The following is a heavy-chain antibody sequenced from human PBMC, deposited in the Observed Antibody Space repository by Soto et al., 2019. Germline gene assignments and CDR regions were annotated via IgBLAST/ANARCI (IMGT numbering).Heavy chain of an antibody. V-gene: IGHV4-59*01. CDR3: ARVGYYGSGGVGYYYMDV. D-gene: IGHD3-10*01. CDR1: GGSISSYY. J-gene: IGHJ6*03. Sequence: SETLCLTCTVSGGSISSYYWSWIRQPPGKGLEWIGYIYYSGSTNYNPSLKSRVTISVDTSKNQFSLKLSSVTAADTAVYYCARVGYYGSGGVGYYYMDVWGKGTTVTVS. CDR2: IYYSGST.